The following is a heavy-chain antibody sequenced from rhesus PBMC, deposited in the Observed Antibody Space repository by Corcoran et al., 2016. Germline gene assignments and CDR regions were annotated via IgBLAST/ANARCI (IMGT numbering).Heavy chain of an antibody. V-gene: IGHV4-143*01. CDR2: IYGNSATT. CDR3: ARYGSNSFSAM. Sequence: QVQLQASGPGLVKPSETLSPTCTISGGSISGYYHWSWIRQPPGKGLEWIGGIYGNSATTYYNPSLRSRVTISKDTSKNQFSLKLSSVTAADTAVYYCARYGSNSFSAMWGQGVLVTVSS. J-gene: IGHJ4*01. D-gene: IGHD4-29*01. CDR1: GGSISGYYH.